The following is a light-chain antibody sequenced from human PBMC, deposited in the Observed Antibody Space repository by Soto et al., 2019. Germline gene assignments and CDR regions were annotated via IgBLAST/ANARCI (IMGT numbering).Light chain of an antibody. V-gene: IGKV1-5*03. CDR2: NAS. CDR1: QSVSHF. J-gene: IGKJ1*01. CDR3: QQFNSYWWT. Sequence: DIQMTQSPSTLSASVGERVTITCRASQSVSHFLAWYQQKPGKAPKLLIYNASTLESGVPARFSGSGSGTEFTLTISSLQPDDVGTYYYQQFNSYWWTFGQGTKLEIK.